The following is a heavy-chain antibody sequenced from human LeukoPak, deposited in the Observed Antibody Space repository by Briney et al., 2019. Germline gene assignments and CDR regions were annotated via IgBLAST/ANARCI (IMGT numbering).Heavy chain of an antibody. CDR2: ISWNSGSI. V-gene: IGHV3-9*01. J-gene: IGHJ6*02. D-gene: IGHD2-2*01. CDR3: AKDECTAISCSGGGTDV. CDR1: GFSFDDYA. Sequence: PGGSLRLSCAGSGFSFDDYAMHWVRQAPGKGLEWVSYISWNSGSISYADSVKGRFTLSRDNAKNSLYLQMISLRAEATALYYCAKDECTAISCSGGGTDVWGQGTPVTV.